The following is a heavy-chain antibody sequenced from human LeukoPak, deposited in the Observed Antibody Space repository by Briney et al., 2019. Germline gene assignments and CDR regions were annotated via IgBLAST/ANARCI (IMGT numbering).Heavy chain of an antibody. Sequence: GGSLRLSCAASGFTFSSYGMHWVRQAPGKGLEWVSAISGSGGSTYYADSVKGRFTISRDNSKNTLYLQMNSLRAEDTAVYYCARDASGPYYDFWSGYYWGNFDYWGQGTLVTVSS. CDR3: ARDASGPYYDFWSGYYWGNFDY. D-gene: IGHD3-3*01. CDR1: GFTFSSYG. J-gene: IGHJ4*02. V-gene: IGHV3-23*01. CDR2: ISGSGGST.